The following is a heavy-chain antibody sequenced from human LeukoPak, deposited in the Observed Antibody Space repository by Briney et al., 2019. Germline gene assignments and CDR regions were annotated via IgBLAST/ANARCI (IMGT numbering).Heavy chain of an antibody. J-gene: IGHJ3*02. Sequence: SETLSLTCSVSGGSISNLYLSWIRQPAGKGLEWIGRIYVSGRIDYNPSLKSRVTISVDTSKNQFSLKLSSVTAADTAVYYCATYGDSGYGYDAFDIWGQGTMVTVSS. CDR3: ATYGDSGYGYDAFDI. D-gene: IGHD5-12*01. CDR2: IYVSGRI. V-gene: IGHV4-4*07. CDR1: GGSISNLY.